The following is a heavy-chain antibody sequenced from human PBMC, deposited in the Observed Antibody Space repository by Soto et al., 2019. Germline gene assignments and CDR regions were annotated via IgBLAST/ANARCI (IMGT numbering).Heavy chain of an antibody. D-gene: IGHD3-3*01. CDR3: ARADPTYDFWSGYAQAPFDY. V-gene: IGHV4-59*01. J-gene: IGHJ4*02. Sequence: SETLSLTCTVSGGSISSYYWSWIRQPPEKGLEWIGYIYYSGSTNYNPSLKSRVTISVDTSKNQFSLKLSSVTAADTAVYYCARADPTYDFWSGYAQAPFDYWGQGTLVTVSS. CDR1: GGSISSYY. CDR2: IYYSGST.